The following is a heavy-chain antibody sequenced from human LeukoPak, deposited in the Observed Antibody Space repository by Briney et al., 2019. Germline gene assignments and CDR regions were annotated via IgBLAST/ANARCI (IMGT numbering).Heavy chain of an antibody. D-gene: IGHD3-3*01. J-gene: IGHJ4*02. Sequence: GESLKISCKGSGYSFTSYWIGWVRQLPGKGLEWMGIIYPGDSDTRYSPSFQGQVTISADKSISTAYLQWSSLKASDTAMYYGARPNYDFWSGYYLGFDYWGQGTLVTVSS. CDR2: IYPGDSDT. CDR3: ARPNYDFWSGYYLGFDY. CDR1: GYSFTSYW. V-gene: IGHV5-51*01.